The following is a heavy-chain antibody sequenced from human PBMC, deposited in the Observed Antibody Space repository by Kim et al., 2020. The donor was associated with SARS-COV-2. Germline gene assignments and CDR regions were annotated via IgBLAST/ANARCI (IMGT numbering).Heavy chain of an antibody. D-gene: IGHD2-2*01. CDR3: ARTPYCSSTSCYPDY. V-gene: IGHV4-59*01. J-gene: IGHJ4*02. Sequence: PPIKSRVTISVHTSKNQFSLKLSSVTAADTAVYYCARTPYCSSTSCYPDYWGQGTLVTVSS.